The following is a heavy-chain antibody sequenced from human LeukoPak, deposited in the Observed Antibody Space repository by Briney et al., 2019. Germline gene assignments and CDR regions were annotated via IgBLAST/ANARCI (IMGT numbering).Heavy chain of an antibody. CDR1: GFNFSNYG. Sequence: GGTLRLSCAASGFNFSNYGMTWVRQAPGKGLEWVSVISGSSVSTYYADSVKGRFTISRDNSKNTLYLQMNSLRVEDTAVYYCARDSSMLRGPLVIYYFDFWGQGTLVTVSS. CDR2: ISGSSVST. D-gene: IGHD3-10*01. V-gene: IGHV3-23*01. CDR3: ARDSSMLRGPLVIYYFDF. J-gene: IGHJ4*02.